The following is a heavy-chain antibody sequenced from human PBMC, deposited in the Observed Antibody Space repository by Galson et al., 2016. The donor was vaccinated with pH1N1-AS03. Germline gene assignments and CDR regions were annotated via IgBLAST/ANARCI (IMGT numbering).Heavy chain of an antibody. D-gene: IGHD2/OR15-2a*01. Sequence: SVKVSCKASGYTFTGFYVHWVRQAPGQGLEWMGWIDPNSGVTNYAQKFQAWVTMTRDTSSTTAYMEVSGLKSDDTAVYYCAGDPRGPCTSTTCATAYYFGMDVWGQGTTVIVSS. J-gene: IGHJ6*02. CDR1: GYTFTGFY. CDR2: IDPNSGVT. V-gene: IGHV1-2*04. CDR3: AGDPRGPCTSTTCATAYYFGMDV.